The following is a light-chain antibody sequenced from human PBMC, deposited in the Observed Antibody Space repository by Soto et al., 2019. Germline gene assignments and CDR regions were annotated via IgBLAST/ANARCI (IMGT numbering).Light chain of an antibody. V-gene: IGKV3-20*01. J-gene: IGKJ4*01. CDR2: GAS. Sequence: EIVLTQSPGTLSLSPGERATLSCRASQSVSSSYLAWYQQKPGQPPRLLIYGASSRATGIPDRFGGSESGTDFTLTISRLEPEDFAVYYCQQYTTSPPKLTFGGGTKLEIK. CDR1: QSVSSSY. CDR3: QQYTTSPPKLT.